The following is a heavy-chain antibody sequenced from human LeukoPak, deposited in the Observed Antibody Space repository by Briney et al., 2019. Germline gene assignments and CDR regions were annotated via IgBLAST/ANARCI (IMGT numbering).Heavy chain of an antibody. D-gene: IGHD3-10*01. J-gene: IGHJ3*02. CDR3: AREDGGITMVRGVIYRELTSAFDI. CDR2: IKQDGSQK. V-gene: IGHV3-7*01. CDR1: GFTFSSYW. Sequence: GGSLRLSCAASGFTFSSYWMSWVRQAPGKGLEWVANIKQDGSQKYYVDSVKGRFTISRDNAKNSLYLQMNSLRAEDTAVYYCAREDGGITMVRGVIYRELTSAFDIWGQGTMVTVSS.